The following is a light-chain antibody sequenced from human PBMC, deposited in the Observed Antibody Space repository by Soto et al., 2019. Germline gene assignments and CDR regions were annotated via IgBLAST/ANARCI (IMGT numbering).Light chain of an antibody. J-gene: IGKJ1*01. CDR3: QQSYGTPPT. CDR1: QSISSY. CDR2: AAS. Sequence: DIQMTQSPSSLSASVGDRVTITCRASQSISSYLNWYQQKPGKAPKLLIYAASSLQSEVPSRFSGSGSGTDFTLTISSLQPEDFATYYCQQSYGTPPTFGQGTKVDIK. V-gene: IGKV1-39*01.